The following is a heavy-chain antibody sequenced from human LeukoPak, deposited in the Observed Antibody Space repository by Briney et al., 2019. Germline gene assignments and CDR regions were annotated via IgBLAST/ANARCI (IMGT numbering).Heavy chain of an antibody. D-gene: IGHD3-9*01. CDR1: GFIFSSYG. CDR3: ARPDQTGYFDY. V-gene: IGHV3-30*02. CDR2: IRYDGSKK. J-gene: IGHJ4*02. Sequence: PGGSLRLSCAASGFIFSSYGMHWVRQAPGKGLEWVAFIRYDGSKKYYADSVKGRFTISRDNSKNTLYLQMNSLRAEDTAVYYCARPDQTGYFDYWGQGTLVTVSS.